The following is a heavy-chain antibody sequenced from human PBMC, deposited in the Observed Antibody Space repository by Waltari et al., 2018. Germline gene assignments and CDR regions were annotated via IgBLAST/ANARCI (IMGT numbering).Heavy chain of an antibody. D-gene: IGHD6-19*01. V-gene: IGHV4-59*01. CDR1: GDSITNFY. CDR2: VHMNGNI. J-gene: IGHJ4*02. Sequence: QVQLQESGTVLVKPSETLSLTCTVSGDSITNFYWRWIRQSPGKGLEWIANVHMNGNINYNPSLQSRVTMSRDTSRSQLSLNLSSVTAADTAMYYCARTVRWLNFDQWGQGTLVTVSS. CDR3: ARTVRWLNFDQ.